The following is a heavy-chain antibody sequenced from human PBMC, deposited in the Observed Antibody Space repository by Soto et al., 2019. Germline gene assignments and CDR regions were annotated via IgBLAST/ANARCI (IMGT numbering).Heavy chain of an antibody. V-gene: IGHV4-30-2*01. CDR3: ARVPDR. J-gene: IGHJ5*02. CDR1: GGSISSGGYS. D-gene: IGHD2-2*01. Sequence: SETLSLTCAVSGGSISSGGYSWSWIRQPPGKGLEWIGYIYHSGNTYYNPSLKSQVNISVNRSKKQLSLKLSSVTAADTAVYYCARVPDRWGQGTLVTVS. CDR2: IYHSGNT.